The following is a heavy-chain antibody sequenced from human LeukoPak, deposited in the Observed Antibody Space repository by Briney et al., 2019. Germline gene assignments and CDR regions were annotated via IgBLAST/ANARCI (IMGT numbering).Heavy chain of an antibody. CDR1: GFTFSSYG. V-gene: IGHV3-30*02. CDR3: AKGTHAYSSSSHYFDY. J-gene: IGHJ4*02. CDR2: IRYDGSNK. Sequence: GGSLRLSCVASGFTFSSYGMHWVRQAPGKGLEWVAFIRYDGSNKYYADSVKGRFTISRDNSKNTLYLQMNSLRAEDTAVYYCAKGTHAYSSSSHYFDYWGQGTLVTVSS. D-gene: IGHD6-6*01.